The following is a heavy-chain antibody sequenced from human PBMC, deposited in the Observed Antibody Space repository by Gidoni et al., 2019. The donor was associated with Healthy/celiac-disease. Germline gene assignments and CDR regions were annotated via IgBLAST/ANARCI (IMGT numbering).Heavy chain of an antibody. CDR3: AKGIGGLGYYGMDV. CDR1: GFTFSSYG. CDR2: IAYDGGNK. J-gene: IGHJ6*02. Sequence: QVQLVESGGGVVQPGRSLRFSCAASGFTFSSYGMHWVRQAPGHGLEGLAVIAYDGGNKYYAESVNGRFTISRDNSKNTLYLQMNSLRAEDTAVYYCAKGIGGLGYYGMDVWGQGTTVTVSS. V-gene: IGHV3-30*18. D-gene: IGHD2-15*01.